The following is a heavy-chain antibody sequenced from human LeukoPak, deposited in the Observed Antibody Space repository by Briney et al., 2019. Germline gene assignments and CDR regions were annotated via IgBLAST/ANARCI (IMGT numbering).Heavy chain of an antibody. CDR2: VIPGLGIT. D-gene: IGHD2-2*01. CDR3: ATEVPAALVKDYYYGMDV. Sequence: GASVKVSCKASGGTFSSYAISWVRQAPGQGLEWMGRVIPGLGITNYAQRFQGRVTMTEDTSTDTAYMELSSLRSEDTAVYYCATEVPAALVKDYYYGMDVWGQGTAVTVSS. CDR1: GGTFSSYA. J-gene: IGHJ6*02. V-gene: IGHV1-69*04.